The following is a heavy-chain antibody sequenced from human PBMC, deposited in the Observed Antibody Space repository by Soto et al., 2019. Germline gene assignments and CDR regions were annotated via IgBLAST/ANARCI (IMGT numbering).Heavy chain of an antibody. CDR2: VSSSGST. V-gene: IGHV4-59*01. CDR3: ASGFYDSRGYSEAFDI. CDR1: GGSISGDQ. D-gene: IGHD3-22*01. Sequence: SETLSLTSTVSGGSISGDQWNWIRQPPGKGLEWIAYVSSSGSTKYNPSLKSRVTISIDTTKNQFSLRLSSVTAADTAVYYCASGFYDSRGYSEAFDIWGQGTKVTVS. J-gene: IGHJ3*02.